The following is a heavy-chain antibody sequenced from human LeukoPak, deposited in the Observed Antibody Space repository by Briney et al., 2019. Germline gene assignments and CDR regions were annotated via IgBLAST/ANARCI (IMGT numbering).Heavy chain of an antibody. J-gene: IGHJ4*02. Sequence: SETLSLTCAVSGGSISSGGYSWSWIRQPPGKGLEWIGYIYYSGSTYYNPSLKSRVTISVDTSKNQFSLKLSSVTAADTAVYYCAKDVNLLRYFDRLSFDYWGQGTLVTVSS. D-gene: IGHD3-9*01. CDR1: GGSISSGGYS. CDR3: AKDVNLLRYFDRLSFDY. V-gene: IGHV4-30-4*07. CDR2: IYYSGST.